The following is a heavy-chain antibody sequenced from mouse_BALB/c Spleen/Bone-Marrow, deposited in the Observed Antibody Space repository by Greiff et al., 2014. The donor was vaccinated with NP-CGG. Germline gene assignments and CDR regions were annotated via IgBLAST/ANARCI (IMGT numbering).Heavy chain of an antibody. Sequence: QVQLKESGAELARPGASVKLSCTASGYTFTSYWMQWVKQRPGQGLEWIGAIYPGDGDTRYTQKFKGKATLTADKSSSTAYMQLSSLASEDSAVYYCARRDYDYDDWFAYWGQGTLVTVSA. D-gene: IGHD2-4*01. CDR3: ARRDYDYDDWFAY. V-gene: IGHV1-87*01. J-gene: IGHJ3*01. CDR1: GYTFTSYW. CDR2: IYPGDGDT.